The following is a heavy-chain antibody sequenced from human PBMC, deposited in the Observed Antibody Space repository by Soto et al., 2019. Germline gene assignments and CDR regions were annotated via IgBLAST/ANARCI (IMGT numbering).Heavy chain of an antibody. Sequence: SETLSLTCTVSGGSISSYYWSWIRQAPGKGLEWIGYISYSGSTNYNPSLKSRVTISLDTSKNQFSLRLSSVTAADTAVYYCASSWNYGLDFDYWGQGTLVTVSS. CDR2: ISYSGST. CDR1: GGSISSYY. CDR3: ASSWNYGLDFDY. J-gene: IGHJ4*02. V-gene: IGHV4-59*01. D-gene: IGHD1-7*01.